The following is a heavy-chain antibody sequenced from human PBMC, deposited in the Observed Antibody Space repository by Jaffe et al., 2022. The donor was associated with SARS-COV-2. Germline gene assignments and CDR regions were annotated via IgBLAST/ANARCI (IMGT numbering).Heavy chain of an antibody. V-gene: IGHV2-5*02. J-gene: IGHJ4*02. Sequence: QITLRESGPTLVKPTQTLTLTCTFSGFSLYTTGVAVAWIRQPPGKALECLAVINWDDDGRYSPSLRNRLTITKDASKNQVVLTMTNMDPADTATYFCSYMRWNDGFDKWGQGTLVTVSS. CDR1: GFSLYTTGVA. CDR2: INWDDDG. D-gene: IGHD1-1*01. CDR3: SYMRWNDGFDK.